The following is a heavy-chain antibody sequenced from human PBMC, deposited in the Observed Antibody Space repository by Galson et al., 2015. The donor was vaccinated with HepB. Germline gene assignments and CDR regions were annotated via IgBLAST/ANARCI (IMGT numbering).Heavy chain of an antibody. Sequence: SLRLSCAASGFTFSSYAMSWVRQAPGKGLEWVSGISSSGGNTYYADSVKGRFTISRDNSKNTMYLQMNSLRAEDTAVYYCAKDGCLDSYYSMDVWGKGTTVTVSS. CDR2: ISSSGGNT. CDR3: AKDGCLDSYYSMDV. J-gene: IGHJ6*03. V-gene: IGHV3-23*01. D-gene: IGHD4/OR15-4a*01. CDR1: GFTFSSYA.